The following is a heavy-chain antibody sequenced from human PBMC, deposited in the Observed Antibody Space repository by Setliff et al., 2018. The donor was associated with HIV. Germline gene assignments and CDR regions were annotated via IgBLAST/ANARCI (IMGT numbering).Heavy chain of an antibody. Sequence: PSETLSLTCAVSGASDISYIWWSWVRQPPGKGLEWIGEVYHTGSTNLNPSLKSRVTISADTSKNQFSLNLSSVTAAETAVYYCMRWGLPYAIDYWGQGMLVTVSS. CDR1: GASDISYIW. J-gene: IGHJ4*02. D-gene: IGHD2-21*02. CDR2: VYHTGST. CDR3: MRWGLPYAIDY. V-gene: IGHV4-4*02.